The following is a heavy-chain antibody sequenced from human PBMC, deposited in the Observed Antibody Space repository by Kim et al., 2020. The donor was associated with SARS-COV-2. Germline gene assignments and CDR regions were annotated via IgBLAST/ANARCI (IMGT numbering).Heavy chain of an antibody. CDR1: GFTFSSFA. CDR2: LACDGGDK. V-gene: IGHV3-30*18. D-gene: IGHD3-22*01. Sequence: GGSLRLSCAASGFTFSSFAMHWVRQAPGKGLEWVAALACDGGDKRYGDSVKGRFSISRDNSKNTLDLQLNSLRAEDTGIYYCAKARYDSSGYYYYFHYWGQGTLVTVSS. CDR3: AKARYDSSGYYYYFHY. J-gene: IGHJ4*02.